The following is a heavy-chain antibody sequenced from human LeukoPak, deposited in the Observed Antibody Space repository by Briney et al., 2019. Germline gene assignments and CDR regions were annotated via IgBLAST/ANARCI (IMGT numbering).Heavy chain of an antibody. CDR3: ARSYYDYVWGSYRTDY. Sequence: GGSLRLSCAASGFTFSSYWMSWVRQAPGKGLEWVANINQGGSEKYYVDSVKGRFTISRDNAKNSLYLQMNSLRAEDTAVYYCARSYYDYVWGSYRTDYWGQGTPVTVSS. D-gene: IGHD3-16*02. CDR1: GFTFSSYW. J-gene: IGHJ4*02. CDR2: INQGGSEK. V-gene: IGHV3-7*01.